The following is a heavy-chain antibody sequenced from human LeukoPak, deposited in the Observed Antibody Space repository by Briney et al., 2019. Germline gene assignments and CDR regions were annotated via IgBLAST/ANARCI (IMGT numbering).Heavy chain of an antibody. CDR1: GLTFNSYE. CDR2: ISSISSTI. J-gene: IGHJ4*02. CDR3: ARDWGHNHFDC. Sequence: GGSLRLSCAASGLTFNSYEMSWVRQAPGKGLEWVSYISSISSTIYYADSVKGRFTISRDNAKNSLYLQMNSLRAEDTAVYYCARDWGHNHFDCWGQGALVTVAS. V-gene: IGHV3-48*03. D-gene: IGHD1-14*01.